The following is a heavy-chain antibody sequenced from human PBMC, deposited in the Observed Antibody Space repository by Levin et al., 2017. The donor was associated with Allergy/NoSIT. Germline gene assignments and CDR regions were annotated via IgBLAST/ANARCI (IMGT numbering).Heavy chain of an antibody. D-gene: IGHD3-22*01. V-gene: IGHV3-21*01. CDR1: GFTFSNYS. CDR2: ISSRSSYI. CDR3: ARDGDSRGFDFDQ. J-gene: IGHJ4*02. Sequence: SGGSLRLSCAASGFTFSNYSMNWVRQAPEKGLEWVSSISSRSSYIYYADSVKGRFTVSRDNAKNSLFLQMNSLRAEDTAMYYCARDGDSRGFDFDQWGQGTLVTVSS.